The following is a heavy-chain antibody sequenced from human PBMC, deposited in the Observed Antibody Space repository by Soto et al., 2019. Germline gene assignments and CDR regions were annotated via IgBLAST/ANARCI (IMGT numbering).Heavy chain of an antibody. Sequence: LRLSCAASGFTFSSYAMSWVRQAPGKGLEWVSAISGSGGSTYYADSVKGRFTISRDNSKNTLYLQMNSLRAEDTAVYYCAKEGLRFLEWSAGFDPWGQGTLVTVSS. J-gene: IGHJ5*02. D-gene: IGHD3-3*01. V-gene: IGHV3-23*01. CDR1: GFTFSSYA. CDR2: ISGSGGST. CDR3: AKEGLRFLEWSAGFDP.